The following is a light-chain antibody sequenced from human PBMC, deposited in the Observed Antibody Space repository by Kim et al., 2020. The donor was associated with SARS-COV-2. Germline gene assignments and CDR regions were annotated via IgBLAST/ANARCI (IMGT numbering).Light chain of an antibody. CDR1: HSISTF. J-gene: IGKJ1*01. Sequence: DSVGDRLTITCRASHSISTFLAWYQQKPGKAPKLLIYDASTLQSVVPSRFSGSGSGTEFTLTISSLQPDDFATYYCQQYNTYRTFGQGTKVDIK. CDR3: QQYNTYRT. V-gene: IGKV1-5*01. CDR2: DAS.